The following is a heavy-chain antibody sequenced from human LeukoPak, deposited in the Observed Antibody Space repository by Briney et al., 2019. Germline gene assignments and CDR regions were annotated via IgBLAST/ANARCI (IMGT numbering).Heavy chain of an antibody. CDR3: AKNSDDNWRYFFDH. Sequence: HPGGSLRLSCTASGFAFSTYAMNWVRQAPGKGLEWVSVIFGSGAGINYADSVKGRFTISRDNSKSTLYLQMNSLRAEDAAIYFCAKNSDDNWRYFFDHWGQGTLVTVSS. CDR2: IFGSGAGI. D-gene: IGHD1-1*01. J-gene: IGHJ4*02. CDR1: GFAFSTYA. V-gene: IGHV3-23*01.